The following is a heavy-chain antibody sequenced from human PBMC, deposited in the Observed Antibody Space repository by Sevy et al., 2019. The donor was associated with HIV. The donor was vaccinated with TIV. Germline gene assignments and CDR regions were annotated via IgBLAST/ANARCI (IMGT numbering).Heavy chain of an antibody. J-gene: IGHJ4*02. CDR2: IWYDGSNK. D-gene: IGHD3-3*01. V-gene: IGHV3-33*01. CDR3: ARGRNVLRFLEWLAVVY. Sequence: GGSLRLSCAASGFTFSSYGMHWVRQAPGKGLEWVAVIWYDGSNKYYADSVKGRFTISRDNSKNTLYLQMNSLRAEDTAVYYCARGRNVLRFLEWLAVVYWGQGTLVTVSS. CDR1: GFTFSSYG.